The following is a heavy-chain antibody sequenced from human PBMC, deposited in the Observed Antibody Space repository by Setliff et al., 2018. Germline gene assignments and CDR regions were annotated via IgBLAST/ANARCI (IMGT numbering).Heavy chain of an antibody. Sequence: ASVKVFCKASGYTFTNYAMSWMRQAPGQGLEWMGWINTNTGNPSYAQGFTGRFVFSLDTSVTTAYLQISSLKSEDSAVYYCARANRFGTIVYKGDYYMDVWGKGTTGTSP. D-gene: IGHD3-10*01. CDR3: ARANRFGTIVYKGDYYMDV. CDR2: INTNTGNP. V-gene: IGHV7-4-1*02. CDR1: GYTFTNYA. J-gene: IGHJ6*03.